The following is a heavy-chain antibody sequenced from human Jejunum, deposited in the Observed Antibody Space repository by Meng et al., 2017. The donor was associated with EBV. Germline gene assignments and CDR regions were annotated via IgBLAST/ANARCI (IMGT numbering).Heavy chain of an antibody. Sequence: QVEPASWGGGLLKPSETLSPTCAVYGGSFSDYYWTWIRQPPGKGLEWIGEINHGGGAIYNPSLKSRVTISVDTSKNQFSLKLSSVTAADTAVYYCARLGGYASGTYYPIDPWGQGTLVTVSS. J-gene: IGHJ5*02. D-gene: IGHD3-10*01. CDR2: INHGGGA. V-gene: IGHV4-34*01. CDR1: GGSFSDYY. CDR3: ARLGGYASGTYYPIDP.